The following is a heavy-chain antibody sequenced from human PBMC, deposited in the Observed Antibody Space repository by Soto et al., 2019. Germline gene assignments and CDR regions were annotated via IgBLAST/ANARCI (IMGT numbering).Heavy chain of an antibody. D-gene: IGHD6-13*01. CDR3: ARVPPNPEQQSCFAP. V-gene: IGHV1-3*01. CDR2: INAGNGNT. J-gene: IGHJ5*02. CDR1: GYTFTSYA. Sequence: ASVKVSCKASGYTFTSYAMHWVRQAPGQRLEWMGWINAGNGNTKYSQKFQGRVTITRDTSASTAYMELSSLRSEDTAVYYCARVPPNPEQQSCFAPWGQGTLVTVPS.